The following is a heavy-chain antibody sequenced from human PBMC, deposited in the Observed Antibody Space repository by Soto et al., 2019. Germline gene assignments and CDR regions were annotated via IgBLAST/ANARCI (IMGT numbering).Heavy chain of an antibody. D-gene: IGHD5-18*01. CDR3: AKDNDGYSYGYYYYYGMDV. CDR1: GFTFDDYA. V-gene: IGHV3-9*01. Sequence: PGGSLRLFCAASGFTFDDYAMHWVRQAPGKGLEWVSGISWNSGSIGYADSVKGRFTISRDNAKNSLYLQMNSLRAEDTALYYCAKDNDGYSYGYYYYYGMDVWGQGTTVTVSS. J-gene: IGHJ6*02. CDR2: ISWNSGSI.